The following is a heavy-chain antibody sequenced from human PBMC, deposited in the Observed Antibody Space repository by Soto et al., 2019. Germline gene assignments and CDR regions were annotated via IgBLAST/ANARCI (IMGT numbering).Heavy chain of an antibody. D-gene: IGHD3-10*01. V-gene: IGHV3-7*01. CDR3: GTDQWGGAFDI. Sequence: GGPLRLSCAASGFTLSTYLMAWVRQTPGKGLEFVANIRQDGNEINYVDSVKGRFTISRDNAKNSLFLQMNSLRDDDTAVYYCGTDQWGGAFDIGGQGTMVTVSS. CDR2: IRQDGNEI. J-gene: IGHJ3*02. CDR1: GFTLSTYL.